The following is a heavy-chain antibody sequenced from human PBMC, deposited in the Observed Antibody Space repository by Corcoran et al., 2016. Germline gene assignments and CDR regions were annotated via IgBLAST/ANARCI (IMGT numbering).Heavy chain of an antibody. J-gene: IGHJ4*02. Sequence: EVQLVESGGGLVQPGGSLKLSCAASGFTFSGSAMHWVRQASGKGLEWVGRIRSKANSYATAYAASVKGKFTISRDDSKNTEYLQMNSLKTEDTAVYYCTREPPYYYDSSGDAEVWDYWGQGTLVTVSS. D-gene: IGHD3-22*01. V-gene: IGHV3-73*02. CDR3: TREPPYYYDSSGDAEVWDY. CDR2: IRSKANSYAT. CDR1: GFTFSGSA.